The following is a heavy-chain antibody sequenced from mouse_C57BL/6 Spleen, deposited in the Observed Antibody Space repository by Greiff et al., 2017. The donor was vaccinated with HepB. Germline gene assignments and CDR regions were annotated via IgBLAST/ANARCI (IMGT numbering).Heavy chain of an antibody. CDR2: IRSKSSNYAT. V-gene: IGHV10-3*01. CDR3: VRDEEKGQLRIPYYAMDY. CDR1: GFTFNTYA. J-gene: IGHJ4*01. D-gene: IGHD3-2*02. Sequence: EVKLVESGGGLVQPKGSLKLSCAASGFTFNTYAMHWVRQAPGKGLEWVARIRSKSSNYATYYADSVKDRFTISRDDSQSMLYLQMNNLKTEDTAMYYCVRDEEKGQLRIPYYAMDYWGQGTSVTVSS.